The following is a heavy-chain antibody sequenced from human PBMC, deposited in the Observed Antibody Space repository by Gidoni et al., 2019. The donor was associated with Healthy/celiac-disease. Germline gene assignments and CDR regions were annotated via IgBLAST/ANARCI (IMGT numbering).Heavy chain of an antibody. J-gene: IGHJ5*02. CDR1: GFTFRSYW. CDR2: INSDGSST. CDR3: AREGYYDMLTPFDP. D-gene: IGHD3-9*01. Sequence: ELQLVESGGGLVPPGGSLILSCAASGFTFRSYWMSWVRQAPGKGLVWVSRINSDGSSTRYADYVKGRLTISRDNAKNKLYLQMNSRRAEDTAVYYCAREGYYDMLTPFDPWGQGTLVTVSS. V-gene: IGHV3-74*01.